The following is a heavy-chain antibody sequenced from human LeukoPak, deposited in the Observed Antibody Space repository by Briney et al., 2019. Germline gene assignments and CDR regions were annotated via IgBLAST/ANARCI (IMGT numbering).Heavy chain of an antibody. CDR3: ARVSSSWYQDWYFDL. V-gene: IGHV4-4*07. CDR1: GGSISSYD. D-gene: IGHD6-13*01. Sequence: SETLSLTCTVSGGSISSYDWSWIRQPAGKGLEWIGRIYTSGSTNYNPSLKSRVSMPVDTSKRQFSLKLSSVTAADTAVYYCARVSSSWYQDWYFDLWGRGTVVTVSS. CDR2: IYTSGST. J-gene: IGHJ2*01.